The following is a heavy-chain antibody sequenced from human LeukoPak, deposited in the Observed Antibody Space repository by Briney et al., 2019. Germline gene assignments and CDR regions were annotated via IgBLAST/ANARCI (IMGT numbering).Heavy chain of an antibody. D-gene: IGHD1-26*01. CDR1: GGSISSYY. J-gene: IGHJ4*02. Sequence: PSETLSLTCTVSGGSISSYYWSWIRQPPGKGLEWIGYIYYSGSTNYNPSLKSRVTISVDTSKNQFSLKLSSVTAADTAVYYCARVIRGATFDYWGQGTLVTVSS. V-gene: IGHV4-59*01. CDR2: IYYSGST. CDR3: ARVIRGATFDY.